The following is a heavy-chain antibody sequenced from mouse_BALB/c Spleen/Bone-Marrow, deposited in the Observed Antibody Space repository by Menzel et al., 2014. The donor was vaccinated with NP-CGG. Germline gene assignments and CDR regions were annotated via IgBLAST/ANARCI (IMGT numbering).Heavy chain of an antibody. D-gene: IGHD1-1*01. Sequence: LQESGSELVRPGASVKLSCKASGYTFTSYWMHWVKQRPGQGLEWIGNIYPGSGSTNYDEKFKNKATLTVDTSFSTAYMQLSSLTSEDSAVYYCTRSPITTVVAETMDYWGQGTSVTVSS. CDR2: IYPGSGST. CDR3: TRSPITTVVAETMDY. V-gene: IGHV1S22*01. J-gene: IGHJ4*01. CDR1: GYTFTSYW.